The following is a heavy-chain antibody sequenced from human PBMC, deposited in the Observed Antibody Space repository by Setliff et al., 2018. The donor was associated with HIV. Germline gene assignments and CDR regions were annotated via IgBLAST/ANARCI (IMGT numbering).Heavy chain of an antibody. CDR2: LIPSFGTS. D-gene: IGHD2-15*01. CDR1: GGTFSSYT. J-gene: IGHJ3*02. Sequence: SVKVSCKASGGTFSSYTFSWVRQAPGQGLEWMGGLIPSFGTSNYAQNFQDRVTITADESTSTAYMELSSLRTEDTAVYYCAGSCSGGSCGAFEIWGQGTMVTVSS. CDR3: AGSCSGGSCGAFEI. V-gene: IGHV1-69*13.